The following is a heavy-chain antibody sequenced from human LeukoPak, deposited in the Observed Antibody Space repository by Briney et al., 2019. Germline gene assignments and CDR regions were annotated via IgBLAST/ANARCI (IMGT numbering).Heavy chain of an antibody. Sequence: ASVKVSCKASGYTFSNYGVMWVRQAPGQGLEWMGWISAYNNNVNYAQKFQGRVTMTRDTSISTAYMELSRLRSDDTAVYYCAREYYDFWSGYSGLSGFDPWGQGTLVTVSS. D-gene: IGHD3-3*01. CDR1: GYTFSNYG. CDR2: ISAYNNNV. CDR3: AREYYDFWSGYSGLSGFDP. J-gene: IGHJ5*02. V-gene: IGHV1-18*01.